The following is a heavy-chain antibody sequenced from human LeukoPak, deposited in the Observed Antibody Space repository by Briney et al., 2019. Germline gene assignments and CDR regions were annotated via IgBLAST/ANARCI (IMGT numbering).Heavy chain of an antibody. J-gene: IGHJ4*02. CDR3: ARGGGVDILTGFQY. V-gene: IGHV1-69*04. Sequence: SVKVSCKASGGTFTNYAINWVRQAPGQGLEWMGRMIPILDVTNYAQKFQGRVTITADQSKSTAYMELSSLRSEDTAVYYCARGGGVDILTGFQYWGQGTLVTVSS. CDR1: GGTFTNYA. CDR2: MIPILDVT. D-gene: IGHD3-9*01.